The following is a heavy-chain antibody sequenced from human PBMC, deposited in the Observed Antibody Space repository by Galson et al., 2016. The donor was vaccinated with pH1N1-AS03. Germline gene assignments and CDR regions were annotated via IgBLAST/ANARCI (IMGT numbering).Heavy chain of an antibody. CDR3: ARDSMIVDGMDV. J-gene: IGHJ6*02. D-gene: IGHD3-22*01. Sequence: SETLSLTCAVHGGASSGYYWTWIRQPPGKGLEWIGQINHSGSTQYNPSLKSRVTLSKDTSKKQIYLTVRSVTAADTAVYYCARDSMIVDGMDVWGQGTTVTVSS. V-gene: IGHV4-34*01. CDR2: INHSGST. CDR1: GGASSGYY.